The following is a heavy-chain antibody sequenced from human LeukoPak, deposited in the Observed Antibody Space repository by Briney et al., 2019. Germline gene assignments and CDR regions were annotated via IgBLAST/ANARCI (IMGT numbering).Heavy chain of an antibody. V-gene: IGHV1-46*01. J-gene: IGHJ3*01. Sequence: ASVKVSCKASGYTFTSYYMHWVRQAPGQGLEWMGIINPSGGSTSYAQKFQGWVTMTRDTSISTAYMELSRLKADDTAVYYCARGGGWGDTDTFVFWGQGTMLTVSS. CDR2: INPSGGST. CDR1: GYTFTSYY. D-gene: IGHD5-18*01. CDR3: ARGGGWGDTDTFVF.